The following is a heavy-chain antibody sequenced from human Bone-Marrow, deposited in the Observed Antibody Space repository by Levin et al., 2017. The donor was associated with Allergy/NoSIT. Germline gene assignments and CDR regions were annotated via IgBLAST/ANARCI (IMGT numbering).Heavy chain of an antibody. V-gene: IGHV3-30*18. CDR1: GFTFSSYG. CDR3: AKFLRATTVKRYYYDDGMDV. J-gene: IGHJ6*02. D-gene: IGHD4-11*01. Sequence: GGSLRLSCAASGFTFSSYGMHWVRQAPGKGLEWVAVISYDGSNKYYADSVKGRFTISRDNSKNTLYLQMNSLRAEDTAVYYCAKFLRATTVKRYYYDDGMDVWGQGTTVTVSS. CDR2: ISYDGSNK.